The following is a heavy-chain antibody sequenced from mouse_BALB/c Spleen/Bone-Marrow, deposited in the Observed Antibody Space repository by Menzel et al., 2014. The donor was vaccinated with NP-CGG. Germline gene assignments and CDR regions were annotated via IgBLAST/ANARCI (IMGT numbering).Heavy chain of an antibody. V-gene: IGHV5-12-2*01. J-gene: IGHJ4*01. Sequence: EVQRVESGGGFVQPGGSLKLSCAASGFTFSSYTMSWVRQTPEKRLEWVAYISNGGGSAYYSDTVKGRFTISRDNAKNTLYLQMSSLKSEDTAMYYCARHQGDYFYYALDYWGQGTSVT. CDR2: ISNGGGSA. D-gene: IGHD2-13*01. CDR3: ARHQGDYFYYALDY. CDR1: GFTFSSYT.